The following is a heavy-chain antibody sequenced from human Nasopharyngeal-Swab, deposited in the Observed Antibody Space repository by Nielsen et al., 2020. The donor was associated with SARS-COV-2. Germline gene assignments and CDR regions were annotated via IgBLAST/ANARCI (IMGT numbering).Heavy chain of an antibody. Sequence: GGSLRLSCAASGFTFNNYNFNWVRQAPGKGLEWVANIKQDGSEKYYVDSVKGRFTISRDNAKNSLYLQMNSLRAEDTAVYYCARDLSWSEYYFDYWGQGTLVTVSS. CDR1: GFTFNNYN. CDR3: ARDLSWSEYYFDY. CDR2: IKQDGSEK. J-gene: IGHJ4*02. D-gene: IGHD6-13*01. V-gene: IGHV3-7*01.